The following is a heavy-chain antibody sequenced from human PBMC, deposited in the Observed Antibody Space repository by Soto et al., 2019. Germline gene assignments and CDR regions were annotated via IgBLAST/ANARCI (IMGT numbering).Heavy chain of an antibody. Sequence: SGGSLRLSCAASGFTFSTYSMNWVRQAPGKGLEWVSYIDTSSSTIYYADSVRGRFTISRDNAKHSLYLQMNSLRDEDTAVYFCAREGQYSGTYYSAFDIWGQGTMVTGS. D-gene: IGHD1-26*01. CDR2: IDTSSSTI. V-gene: IGHV3-48*02. J-gene: IGHJ3*02. CDR3: AREGQYSGTYYSAFDI. CDR1: GFTFSTYS.